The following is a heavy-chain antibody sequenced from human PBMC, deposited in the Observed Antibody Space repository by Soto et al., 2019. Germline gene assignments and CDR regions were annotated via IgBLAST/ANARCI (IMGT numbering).Heavy chain of an antibody. D-gene: IGHD6-19*01. CDR1: GFSLSTSGVG. V-gene: IGHV2-5*02. J-gene: IGHJ3*02. CDR2: IYWDDDK. Sequence: SGPTLVNPAQILTLPCTFSGFSLSTSGVGVGWIRQPPGKALEWLALIYWDDDKRYSPSLKSRLTITKDTSKNQVVLTMTNMDPVDTATYYCANGVSGIGSFDIWGQGTMVTVSS. CDR3: ANGVSGIGSFDI.